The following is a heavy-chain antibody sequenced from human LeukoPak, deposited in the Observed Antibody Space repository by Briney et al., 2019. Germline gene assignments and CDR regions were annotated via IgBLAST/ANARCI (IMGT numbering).Heavy chain of an antibody. CDR1: GYSFTSYW. J-gene: IGHJ4*02. V-gene: IGHV5-51*01. CDR2: IYPGDSDT. CDR3: ARRTIMGTTQAPFDY. D-gene: IGHD1/OR15-1a*01. Sequence: GESLKISCKGSGYSFTSYWIGWVRQMPGKGLEWMGIIYPGDSDTRYSPSFQGQVTISADKSISTAYLQWSSLKASDTAIYYCARRTIMGTTQAPFDYWGQGTLVTVSS.